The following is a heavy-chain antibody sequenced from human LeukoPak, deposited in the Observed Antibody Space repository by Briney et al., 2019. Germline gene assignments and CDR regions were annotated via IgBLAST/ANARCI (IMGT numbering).Heavy chain of an antibody. Sequence: SETLSLTCTVSGGSISSSSYYWGWIRQPPGKGLEWIGSIYYSGSTYYNPSLKSRVTISVDTSKNQFSLKLSSVTAADTAVYYCVRIGPYDFWSGYLGDFDYWGQGTLVTVSS. D-gene: IGHD3-3*01. V-gene: IGHV4-39*01. CDR1: GGSISSSSYY. CDR3: VRIGPYDFWSGYLGDFDY. J-gene: IGHJ4*02. CDR2: IYYSGST.